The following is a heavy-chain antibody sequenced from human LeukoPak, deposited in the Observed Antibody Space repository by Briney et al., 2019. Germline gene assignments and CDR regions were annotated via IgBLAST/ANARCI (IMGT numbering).Heavy chain of an antibody. Sequence: GGSLRLSCAASGLTLSNSAMHWVRQAPDKGLEWVAVISVDGRDTHYADSVKGRFTISRDNSKNTVYLQMNSLRAEDTAVYYCARATLADYWGQGTLVTVSS. CDR3: ARATLADY. CDR2: ISVDGRDT. J-gene: IGHJ4*02. CDR1: GLTLSNSA. V-gene: IGHV3-30*04.